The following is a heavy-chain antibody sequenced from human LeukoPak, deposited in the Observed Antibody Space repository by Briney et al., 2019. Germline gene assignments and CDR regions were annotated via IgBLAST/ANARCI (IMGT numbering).Heavy chain of an antibody. J-gene: IGHJ4*02. CDR3: AKEVTLIVVARSFFDY. D-gene: IGHD3-22*01. Sequence: ASVKVSCKASGYSFSNYAIHWVRQAPGQRPEWMGWVNTATGNTRFSQSFQGRVTITRDTSANTVYMELSSLTSEDTAVYYCAKEVTLIVVARSFFDYWGQGTLVTVSS. V-gene: IGHV1-3*04. CDR2: VNTATGNT. CDR1: GYSFSNYA.